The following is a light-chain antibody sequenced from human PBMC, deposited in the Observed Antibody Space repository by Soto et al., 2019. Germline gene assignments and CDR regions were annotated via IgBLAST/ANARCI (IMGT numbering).Light chain of an antibody. CDR1: QSVRSNY. J-gene: IGKJ4*01. V-gene: IGKV3-20*01. CDR3: QQYGNSLT. Sequence: EILFTQSPGTLSFFPGERATLSCRASQSVRSNYVAWYQQKPGQAPRLLIYGASNRATGIPDRFSGGGSGTDFTLTISRLEPEDFAVYYCQQYGNSLTFGGGTKVDIK. CDR2: GAS.